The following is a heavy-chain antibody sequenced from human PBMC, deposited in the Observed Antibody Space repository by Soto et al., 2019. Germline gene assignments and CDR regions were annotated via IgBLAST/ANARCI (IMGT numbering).Heavy chain of an antibody. J-gene: IGHJ6*02. CDR1: GGSCNNYA. CDR2: IIPNFDTP. Sequence: QVHLVQSGAEVKKPGSSVKVSCKTSGGSCNNYAVSWVRQAPGQGLEWMGGIIPNFDTPNYAQKFQDRVTIIADESTSTVYMELRSLSSNDTAVYYCAVAMVREILIFESSGMHVWGQGTTVIVSS. V-gene: IGHV1-69*01. CDR3: AVAMVREILIFESSGMHV. D-gene: IGHD3-10*01.